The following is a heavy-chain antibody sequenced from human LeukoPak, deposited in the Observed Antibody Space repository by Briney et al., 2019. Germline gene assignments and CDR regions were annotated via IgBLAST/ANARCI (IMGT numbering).Heavy chain of an antibody. Sequence: PGGSLRLSCAASGFTFSSYAMSWVRQAPGKGLEWVSAISGSGGSTYYADSVNGRFTISRDNSKNTLYLQMNSLRAEDTAVYYCAKDLDCSSTSCYAVGYFQHWGQGTLVTVSS. V-gene: IGHV3-23*01. J-gene: IGHJ1*01. CDR1: GFTFSSYA. CDR3: AKDLDCSSTSCYAVGYFQH. D-gene: IGHD2-2*01. CDR2: ISGSGGST.